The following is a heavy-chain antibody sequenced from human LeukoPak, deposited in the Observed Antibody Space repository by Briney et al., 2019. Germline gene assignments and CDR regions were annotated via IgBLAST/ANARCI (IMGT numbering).Heavy chain of an antibody. J-gene: IGHJ4*02. CDR2: IWHDGSNK. CDR3: ARDPGPHYYGSGTLIQLDS. CDR1: GFSFSNYG. V-gene: IGHV3-33*01. Sequence: GGSLRLSCAASGFSFSNYGMHWVRQAPGKGPEWVAVIWHDGSNKYYADSVKGRFTISRDNSKNTLYLQMNSLRAEDTAVYYCARDPGPHYYGSGTLIQLDSWGQGTLVTVSS. D-gene: IGHD3-10*01.